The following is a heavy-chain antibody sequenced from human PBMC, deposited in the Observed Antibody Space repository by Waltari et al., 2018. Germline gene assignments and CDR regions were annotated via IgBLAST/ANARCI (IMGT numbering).Heavy chain of an antibody. CDR3: FDFWSGL. Sequence: VQLQQWGAGLLKPSETLSLTCGVSGGVLSGYYWSWIRQSPGKGLEWVGRIKSKTDGGTTDYAAPVKGRFTISRDDSKNTLYLQMNSLKTEDTAVYYCFDFWSGLWGQGTLVTVSS. V-gene: IGHV3-15*07. J-gene: IGHJ4*02. D-gene: IGHD3-3*01. CDR1: GGVLSGYY. CDR2: IKSKTDGGTT.